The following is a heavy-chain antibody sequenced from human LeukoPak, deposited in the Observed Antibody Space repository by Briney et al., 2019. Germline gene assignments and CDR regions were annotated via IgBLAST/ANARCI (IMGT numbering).Heavy chain of an antibody. CDR2: FYTSGST. CDR1: GGSITSYY. V-gene: IGHV4-4*07. CDR3: ARAGIAVAGTPFDY. J-gene: IGHJ4*02. D-gene: IGHD6-19*01. Sequence: SETLSLTCTVSGGSITSYYWSWIRQPAGKGLEWIGRFYTSGSTNCNPSLKSRVTMSVDTSKNQFSLKLSSVTAADTAVYYCARAGIAVAGTPFDYWGQGTLVTVSS.